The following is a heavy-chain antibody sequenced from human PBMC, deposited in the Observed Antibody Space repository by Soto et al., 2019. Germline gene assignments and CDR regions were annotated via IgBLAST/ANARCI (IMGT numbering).Heavy chain of an antibody. J-gene: IGHJ6*02. V-gene: IGHV4-4*07. D-gene: IGHD1-7*01. Sequence: SETLSLTCTVSGGSISSFYWSWIRQPAGKGLEWIGRIYTSGSTNYNPSLKSRVTMSVDTSKNQFSLKLSSVTAADTAAYYCARDGYNWNYIYYYYGMDVWGQGTTVTVSS. CDR2: IYTSGST. CDR3: ARDGYNWNYIYYYYGMDV. CDR1: GGSISSFY.